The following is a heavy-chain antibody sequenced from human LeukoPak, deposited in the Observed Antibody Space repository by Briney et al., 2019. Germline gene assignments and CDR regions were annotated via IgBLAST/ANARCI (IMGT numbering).Heavy chain of an antibody. J-gene: IGHJ3*02. V-gene: IGHV5-51*01. Sequence: GESLKISCKGSGYSFTSYWIGWVRQMPGKGLEWMGITYPGDSDTRYSPSFQGLVTISADKSISTAYLQWSSLKASDTAMYYCARQGVIAAAGDYDAFDIWGQGSMVTVSS. D-gene: IGHD6-13*01. CDR2: TYPGDSDT. CDR1: GYSFTSYW. CDR3: ARQGVIAAAGDYDAFDI.